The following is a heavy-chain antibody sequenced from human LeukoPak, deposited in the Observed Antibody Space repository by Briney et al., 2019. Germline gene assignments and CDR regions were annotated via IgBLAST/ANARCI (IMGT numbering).Heavy chain of an antibody. CDR2: ISGSGGST. CDR1: GFTVTYTY. D-gene: IGHD3-22*01. J-gene: IGHJ4*02. Sequence: GGSLRLSCAASGFTVTYTYMSWVRQAPGKGLEWVSAISGSGGSTYYADSVKGRFTISRDNSKNTLYLQMNSLRAEDTAVYYCAKVSITMIDRVFDYWGQGTLVTVSS. CDR3: AKVSITMIDRVFDY. V-gene: IGHV3-23*01.